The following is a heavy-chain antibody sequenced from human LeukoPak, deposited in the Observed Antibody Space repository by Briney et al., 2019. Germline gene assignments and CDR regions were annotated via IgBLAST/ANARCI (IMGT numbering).Heavy chain of an antibody. CDR3: ARAGERYYYDSSGYFVLDY. CDR1: GDSVSSNSAA. J-gene: IGHJ4*02. D-gene: IGHD3-22*01. CDR2: TYYRSKWYN. V-gene: IGHV6-1*01. Sequence: SQTLSLTCAISGDSVSSNSAAWNWIRQSPWRGLEWLGRTYYRSKWYNDYAESVKSRITINPDTSKNQFSLKLSSVTAADTAVYYCARAGERYYYDSSGYFVLDYWGQGTLVTVSS.